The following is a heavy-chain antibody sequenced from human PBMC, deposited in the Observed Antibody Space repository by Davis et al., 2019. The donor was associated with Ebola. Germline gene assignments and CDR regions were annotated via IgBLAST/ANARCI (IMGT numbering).Heavy chain of an antibody. CDR2: IKQDGSEK. V-gene: IGHV3-7*01. D-gene: IGHD5-24*01. CDR1: GFTFSSYW. J-gene: IGHJ4*02. CDR3: ARDLGDGYNFDY. Sequence: GESLKISCAASGFTFSSYWMSWVRQAPGKGLEWVANIKQDGSEKYYVDSVKGRFTISRDNAKNSLYLQMNSLRAEDTAVYYCARDLGDGYNFDYWGQGTLVTVSS.